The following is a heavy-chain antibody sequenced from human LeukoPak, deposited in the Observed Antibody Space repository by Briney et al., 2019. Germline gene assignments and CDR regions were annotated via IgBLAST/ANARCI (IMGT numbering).Heavy chain of an antibody. CDR3: ASKSSDHGELRFDY. V-gene: IGHV4-59*01. CDR2: IYYTGTT. J-gene: IGHJ4*02. Sequence: SETLSLTCAVYGGSFSGYYWSWIRQPPGEGLEWIGYIYYTGTTNYNPSLKSRVTISVDTSKNQFSLRLSSVTAADTAVYYCASKSSDHGELRFDYWGQGTLVTVSS. D-gene: IGHD4-17*01. CDR1: GGSFSGYY.